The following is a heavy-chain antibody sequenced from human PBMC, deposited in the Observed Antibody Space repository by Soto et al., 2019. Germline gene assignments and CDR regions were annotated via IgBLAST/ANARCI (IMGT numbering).Heavy chain of an antibody. CDR3: ATDRNWNSYGMDV. D-gene: IGHD1-20*01. CDR2: FDPEDGET. J-gene: IGHJ6*02. Sequence: GASVKVSWKVSGYTLAELYMHWVRQAPGKGLEWMGGFDPEDGETIYAQKFQGRVTMTEDTSTDTAYMELSSLRSEDTAVYYCATDRNWNSYGMDVWGQGTTVTVSS. CDR1: GYTLAELY. V-gene: IGHV1-24*01.